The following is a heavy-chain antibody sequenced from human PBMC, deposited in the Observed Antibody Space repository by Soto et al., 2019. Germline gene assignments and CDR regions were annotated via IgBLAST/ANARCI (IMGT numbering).Heavy chain of an antibody. CDR3: ATNRIAAFDY. J-gene: IGHJ4*02. D-gene: IGHD6-6*01. CDR1: GGSISSDY. Sequence: PSETLSLTCTVSGGSISSDYWSWIRQPPGKGLEWIGYIYYSGSTNYNPSLKSRVTISVDTSKNQFSLKLSSVTAADTAVYYCATNRIAAFDYWGQGTLVTVSS. V-gene: IGHV4-59*03. CDR2: IYYSGST.